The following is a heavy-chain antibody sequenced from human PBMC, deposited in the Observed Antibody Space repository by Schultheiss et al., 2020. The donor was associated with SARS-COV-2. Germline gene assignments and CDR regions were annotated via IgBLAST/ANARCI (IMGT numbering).Heavy chain of an antibody. CDR1: GFTFSSYA. J-gene: IGHJ3*02. CDR3: ARDFYAFDI. V-gene: IGHV3-48*04. CDR2: ISSRGSTI. Sequence: GGSLRLSCAASGFTFSSYAMSWVRQAPGKGLEWVSYISSRGSTIYYADSVKGRFTISRDSTKNSLFLLMNSLRADDTAVYYCARDFYAFDIWGQGTMVTVSS.